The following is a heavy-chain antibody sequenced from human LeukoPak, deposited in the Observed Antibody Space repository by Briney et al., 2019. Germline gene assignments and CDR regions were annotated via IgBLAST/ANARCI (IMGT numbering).Heavy chain of an antibody. CDR3: ARAPTPGGSYVLGSYYYMDV. CDR2: IYTSGST. J-gene: IGHJ6*03. Sequence: SETLSLTCTVSGGSISSYYWCWIRQPAGKGLEWIGRIYTSGSTNYNPSLKSRATMSVDTSKNQFSLRLSSVTAADTAVYYCARAPTPGGSYVLGSYYYMDVWGKGTTVTVSS. CDR1: GGSISSYY. V-gene: IGHV4-4*07. D-gene: IGHD1-26*01.